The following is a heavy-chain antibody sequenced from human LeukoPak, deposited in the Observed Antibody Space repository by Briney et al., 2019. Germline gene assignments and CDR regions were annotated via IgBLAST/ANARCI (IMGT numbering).Heavy chain of an antibody. CDR3: ARDLYVGSGWYYFDY. D-gene: IGHD6-19*01. CDR2: IYTSGTT. Sequence: SQTLSLTCTVSGGSISSGNYYWTWIRQPAGKGLEWIGHIYTSGTTNYNPSLKSRVTISVDTSKNQFSLKLSSVTAADTAVYCCARDLYVGSGWYYFDYWGQGTLVTVSS. V-gene: IGHV4-61*09. CDR1: GGSISSGNYY. J-gene: IGHJ4*02.